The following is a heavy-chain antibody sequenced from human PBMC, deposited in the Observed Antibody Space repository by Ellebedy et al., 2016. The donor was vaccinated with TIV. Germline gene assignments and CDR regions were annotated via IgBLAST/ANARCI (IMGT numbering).Heavy chain of an antibody. CDR3: ARDGPYYYDSSGHYAFDI. CDR2: INHSGST. V-gene: IGHV4-34*01. J-gene: IGHJ3*02. Sequence: SETLSLTCAVYGGSFSGYYWSWIRQPPGKGLEWIGEINHSGSTNCNPSLKSRVTISVDTSKNQFSLKLSSVTAADTAVYYCARDGPYYYDSSGHYAFDIWGQGTMVTVSS. CDR1: GGSFSGYY. D-gene: IGHD3-22*01.